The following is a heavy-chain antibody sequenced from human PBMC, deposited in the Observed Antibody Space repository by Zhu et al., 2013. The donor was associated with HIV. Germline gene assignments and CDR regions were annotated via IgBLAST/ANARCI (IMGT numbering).Heavy chain of an antibody. CDR2: ITTYNGKT. D-gene: IGHD1-1*01. Sequence: QIQLVQSGGEVRKPGASVKVSCNASGYSFPTYGITWVRQAPGQGLEWMGWITTYNGKTNYAQKFQGRVTMTADTSTSTAYMDLRSLRSDDTAVYYCARVLHNWDPGWFDPVGPGNPGPPSPQ. CDR3: ARVLHNWDPGWFDP. V-gene: IGHV1-18*01. J-gene: IGHJ5*02. CDR1: GYSFPTYG.